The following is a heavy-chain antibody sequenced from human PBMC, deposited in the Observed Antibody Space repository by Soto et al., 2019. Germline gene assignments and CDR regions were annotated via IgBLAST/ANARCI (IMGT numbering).Heavy chain of an antibody. Sequence: ASVKVSCKASGYTFTSYDINWVRQATGQGLEWMGWMNPNSGNTGYAQKFQGRVTMTRNTSISTAYMELSSLRSEDTAVYYCARCGDYSSSWYEAFDIWGQGTMVTVSS. CDR3: ARCGDYSSSWYEAFDI. J-gene: IGHJ3*02. D-gene: IGHD6-13*01. CDR2: MNPNSGNT. CDR1: GYTFTSYD. V-gene: IGHV1-8*01.